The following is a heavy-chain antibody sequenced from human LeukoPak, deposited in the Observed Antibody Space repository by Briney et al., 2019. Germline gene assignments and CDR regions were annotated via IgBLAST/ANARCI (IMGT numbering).Heavy chain of an antibody. CDR2: IYTSGST. CDR1: GGSISSGSYY. V-gene: IGHV4-61*02. D-gene: IGHD3-10*01. J-gene: IGHJ4*02. Sequence: SETLSLTCTVPGGSISSGSYYWSWIRQPAGKGLEWIGRIYTSGSTNYNPSLKSRVTISVDTSKNQSSLKLSSVTAADTAVYYCAVQLRGFGEASSFYFDYWGQGTLVTVSS. CDR3: AVQLRGFGEASSFYFDY.